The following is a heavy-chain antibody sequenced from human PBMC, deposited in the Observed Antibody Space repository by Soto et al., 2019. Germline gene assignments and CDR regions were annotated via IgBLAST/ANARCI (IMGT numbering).Heavy chain of an antibody. D-gene: IGHD5-18*01. CDR2: IIPIFGTA. Sequence: ASVKVSCKASGGTFISYAISWVRQAPGQGLEWMGGIIPIFGTANYGQKFQGRDTVTADESTSTAYMKLSSLRSEDTAVYYCARGEEEYHSLTWIQLWLRIDYWGQGTLVTVSS. V-gene: IGHV1-69*13. CDR3: ARGEEEYHSLTWIQLWLRIDY. CDR1: GGTFISYA. J-gene: IGHJ4*02.